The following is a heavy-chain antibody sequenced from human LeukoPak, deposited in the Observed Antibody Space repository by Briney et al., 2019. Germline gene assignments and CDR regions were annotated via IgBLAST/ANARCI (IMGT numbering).Heavy chain of an antibody. Sequence: GGSLRLSCAASGFTFSNYAMTWVRQAPGKGLEWVSSISSDSHYIYYADSLKGRFTISRYNVKNSMYLQMNSLRAEDTAMYYCARDAPGIAATGVYWGQGTLVTVSS. CDR2: ISSDSHYI. D-gene: IGHD6-13*01. V-gene: IGHV3-21*04. CDR3: ARDAPGIAATGVY. J-gene: IGHJ4*02. CDR1: GFTFSNYA.